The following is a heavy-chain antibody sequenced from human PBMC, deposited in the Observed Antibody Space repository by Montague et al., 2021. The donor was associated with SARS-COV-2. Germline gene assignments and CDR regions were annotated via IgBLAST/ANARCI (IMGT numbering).Heavy chain of an antibody. J-gene: IGHJ5*02. V-gene: IGHV4-39*01. D-gene: IGHD2-2*01. CDR1: GGSISSGSYY. CDR2: IYYSGST. CDR3: ARQGDQLLLEYWFDP. Sequence: SETLSPCCTVSGGSISSGSYYWGWIRQPPGKGLEWIGSIYYSGSTYYNPSLKSRVTISVDTSKNQLSLKLSSVTAADTAVYYCARQGDQLLLEYWFDPWGQGTLVTVSS.